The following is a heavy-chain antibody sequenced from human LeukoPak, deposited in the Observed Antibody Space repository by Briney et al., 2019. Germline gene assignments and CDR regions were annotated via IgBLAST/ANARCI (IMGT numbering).Heavy chain of an antibody. D-gene: IGHD1-26*01. J-gene: IGHJ4*02. CDR2: IYHTGSF. CDR1: GGSISSGDYY. Sequence: SETLSLTCTVSGGSISSGDYYWSWIRQPPGKGLEWIGFIYHTGSFHYNPSLKSRVTISVDTSKNQFSLNLRSVTAADTAVYFWGRESRIVEKTPFWYYFDYWGQGTLVTVSS. CDR3: GRESRIVEKTPFWYYFDY. V-gene: IGHV4-30-4*01.